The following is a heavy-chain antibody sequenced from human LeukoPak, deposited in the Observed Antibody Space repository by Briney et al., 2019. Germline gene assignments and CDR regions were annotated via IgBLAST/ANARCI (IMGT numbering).Heavy chain of an antibody. J-gene: IGHJ4*02. Sequence: SETLTLTCTVSGDSIRPYYWNWLRQSPGKGLEWIGYIYDSGSTNFNPSLKSRLTISIDTSKNQFFLKLNSVTAADTAIYYCARENHDYVWGYYRRKECFDSWGQGSLVSDSS. CDR2: IYDSGST. D-gene: IGHD3-16*02. CDR3: ARENHDYVWGYYRRKECFDS. V-gene: IGHV4-59*01. CDR1: GDSIRPYY.